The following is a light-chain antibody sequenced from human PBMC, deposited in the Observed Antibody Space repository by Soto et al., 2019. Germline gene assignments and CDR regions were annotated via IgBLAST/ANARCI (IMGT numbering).Light chain of an antibody. Sequence: EIAMTQSPATLSVSPGERATLSCRASRTIGIDLAWYQQRPCQAPRLLIYDVSTRAAGVPARFSASGSETEFTLTISSLQSEDFAVYYCHQYSDWPRTFGRGTKVEIK. CDR2: DVS. J-gene: IGKJ1*01. CDR1: RTIGID. V-gene: IGKV3-15*01. CDR3: HQYSDWPRT.